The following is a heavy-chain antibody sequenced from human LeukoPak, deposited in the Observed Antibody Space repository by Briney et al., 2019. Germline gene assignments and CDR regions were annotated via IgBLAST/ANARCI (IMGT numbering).Heavy chain of an antibody. J-gene: IGHJ4*02. CDR3: ARVGSYCGGDCYSKGEDY. Sequence: GGSLRLSCAASGFTFDNFAMHWVRQAPGKGLEWVSGITWNSRVKTYTPSVKGRFTISRDNAKNSLYLQMNSLRAEDTAVYYCARVGSYCGGDCYSKGEDYWGQGTLVTVSS. CDR2: ITWNSRVK. V-gene: IGHV3-9*01. D-gene: IGHD2-21*01. CDR1: GFTFDNFA.